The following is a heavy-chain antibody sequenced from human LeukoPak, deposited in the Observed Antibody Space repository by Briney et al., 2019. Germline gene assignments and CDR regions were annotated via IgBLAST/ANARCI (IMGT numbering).Heavy chain of an antibody. CDR3: ARERHRRYYYDSSGYLYYYYYGMDV. D-gene: IGHD3-22*01. CDR2: INPSGGST. V-gene: IGHV1-46*01. Sequence: ASVKVCCKASGYTFTSYYMHWVRQAPGQGLEWMGIINPSGGSTSYAQKFQGRVTMTRDTSTSTVYMELSSLRSEDTAVYYCARERHRRYYYDSSGYLYYYYYGMDVWGQGTTVTVSS. CDR1: GYTFTSYY. J-gene: IGHJ6*02.